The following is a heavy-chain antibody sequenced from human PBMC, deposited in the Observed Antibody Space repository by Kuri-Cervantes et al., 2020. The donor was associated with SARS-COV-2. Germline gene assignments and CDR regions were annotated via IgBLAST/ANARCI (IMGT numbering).Heavy chain of an antibody. Sequence: GESLKISCAASGFTFSSYSMNWVRQAPGKGLEWVSSISSSSSHIYYADSVKGRFTISRDNAKNSLYLQMNSLRAEDTAVYYCARDQGGYYGSGSFDYWGQGTLVTVSS. V-gene: IGHV3-21*01. CDR1: GFTFSSYS. J-gene: IGHJ4*02. CDR3: ARDQGGYYGSGSFDY. CDR2: ISSSSSHI. D-gene: IGHD3-10*01.